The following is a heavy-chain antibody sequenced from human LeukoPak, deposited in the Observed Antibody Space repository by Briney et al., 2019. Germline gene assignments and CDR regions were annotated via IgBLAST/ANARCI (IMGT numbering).Heavy chain of an antibody. J-gene: IGHJ4*02. D-gene: IGHD2-2*01. CDR1: GFTFSGSA. CDR3: TRLDCSSTSCSDY. CDR2: IRSKANSYAT. Sequence: PGGSLRLSCAASGFTFSGSAMHWVRQASGEGLEWVGRIRSKANSYATAYAASVKGRLTISRDDSKNTAYLQMNSLKTEDTAVYYCTRLDCSSTSCSDYWGQGTLVTDSS. V-gene: IGHV3-73*01.